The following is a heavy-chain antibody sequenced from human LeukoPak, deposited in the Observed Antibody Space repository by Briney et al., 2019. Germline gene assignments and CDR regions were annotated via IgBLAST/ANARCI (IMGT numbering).Heavy chain of an antibody. V-gene: IGHV1-2*02. J-gene: IGHJ3*02. Sequence: ASVKVSCKASGYTFTGYYMHWVRQAPGQGLEWMGWINPNSGGTNYAQKFQGRVTMTRDTSISTAYMELSRLRSDDTAVYYCARDTKETWYYDFWSGFYAFDIWGQGTMVTVSS. CDR1: GYTFTGYY. D-gene: IGHD3-3*01. CDR3: ARDTKETWYYDFWSGFYAFDI. CDR2: INPNSGGT.